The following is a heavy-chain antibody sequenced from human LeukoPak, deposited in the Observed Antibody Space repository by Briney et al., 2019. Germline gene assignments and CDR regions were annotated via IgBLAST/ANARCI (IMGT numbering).Heavy chain of an antibody. V-gene: IGHV3-23*01. J-gene: IGHJ6*02. D-gene: IGHD2-2*01. CDR3: AKGPPVVVPAAMTYYYYGMDV. CDR2: ISGSGGST. Sequence: GGSLRLSCAASGFTFSSYAMSWVRQAPGKGLEWVSAISGSGGSTYYADSVKGRFTISRDNSKNTLYLQMNSLSAEDTAVYYCAKGPPVVVPAAMTYYYYGMDVWGQGTTVTVSS. CDR1: GFTFSSYA.